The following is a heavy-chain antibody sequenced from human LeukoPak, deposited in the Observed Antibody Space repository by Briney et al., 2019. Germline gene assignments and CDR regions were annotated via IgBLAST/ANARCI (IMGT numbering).Heavy chain of an antibody. CDR3: AKVWFGELLYLAYFDY. J-gene: IGHJ4*02. CDR1: GFTFSTYS. Sequence: GGSLRLSCAASGFTFSTYSMNWVRQAPGKGLEWVSSISSSSTYIYYADSVKGRFTISRDNAKNSLFLQMNSLRAEDTAVYYCAKVWFGELLYLAYFDYWGQGTLVTVSS. D-gene: IGHD3-10*01. CDR2: ISSSSTYI. V-gene: IGHV3-21*04.